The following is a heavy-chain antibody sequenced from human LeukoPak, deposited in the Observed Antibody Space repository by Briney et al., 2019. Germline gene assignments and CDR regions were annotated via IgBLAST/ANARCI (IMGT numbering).Heavy chain of an antibody. Sequence: PSETLSLTCAVYGGSFSGYYWSWIRQPPEKGLEWIGEINHSGSTNYNPSLKSRVTISVDTSKNQFSLKLSSVTAADTAVYYCARLRRYGSGSYYNYYYYYMDVWGKGTTVTISS. V-gene: IGHV4-34*01. CDR3: ARLRRYGSGSYYNYYYYYMDV. D-gene: IGHD3-10*01. J-gene: IGHJ6*03. CDR1: GGSFSGYY. CDR2: INHSGST.